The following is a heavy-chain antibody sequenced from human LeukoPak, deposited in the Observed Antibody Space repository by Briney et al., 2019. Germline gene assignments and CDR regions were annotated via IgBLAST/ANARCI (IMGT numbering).Heavy chain of an antibody. V-gene: IGHV4-30-4*01. J-gene: IGHJ4*02. Sequence: LQTLSLTCTVSVGSLRSGDYCWSWIRQPPGKGLEWHVYIYYSGSTCYNPSLKSLITISVDTSKNQFSLKLSSVTAADTDVYYCARDSAAAGIVDYWGQGTLVTVSS. CDR2: IYYSGST. CDR3: ARDSAAAGIVDY. CDR1: VGSLRSGDYC. D-gene: IGHD6-13*01.